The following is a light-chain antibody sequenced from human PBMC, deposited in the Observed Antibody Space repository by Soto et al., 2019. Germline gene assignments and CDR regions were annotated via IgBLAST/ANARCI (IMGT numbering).Light chain of an antibody. Sequence: QSVLTQPPSVSGAPGQRVTISCTGSSSNIGAGYDVHWYQQLPGTAPKLLIYGNSNRPSGVPDRFSGSESDTSASLAITGLQAEDEADYYCQSYDSSLSGWVFGGGTKLTVL. CDR3: QSYDSSLSGWV. CDR1: SSNIGAGYD. J-gene: IGLJ3*02. CDR2: GNS. V-gene: IGLV1-40*01.